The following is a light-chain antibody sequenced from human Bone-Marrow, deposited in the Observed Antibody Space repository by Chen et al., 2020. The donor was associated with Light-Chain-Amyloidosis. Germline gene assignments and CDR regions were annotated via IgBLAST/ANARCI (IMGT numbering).Light chain of an antibody. V-gene: IGLV3-25*03. CDR3: QSADSSGTYEVI. CDR2: RDT. Sequence: SYELTQPPSVSVSPGQTARITCSGADLTTKYAYWYQQKPGKAPVLVIHRDTERPSGISERFSGSGSGTTATLTISGVQAEDEADYHCQSADSSGTYEVIFGGGTKLTVL. CDR1: DLTTKY. J-gene: IGLJ2*01.